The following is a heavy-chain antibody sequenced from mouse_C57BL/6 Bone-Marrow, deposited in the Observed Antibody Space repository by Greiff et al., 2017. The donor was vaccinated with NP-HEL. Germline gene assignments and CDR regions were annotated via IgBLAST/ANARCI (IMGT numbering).Heavy chain of an antibody. CDR3: AKEYSNYRDKAMDY. V-gene: IGHV1-26*01. Sequence: EVQLQQSGPELVKPGASVKISCKASGYTFTDYSMNWVKQSHGKSLEWIGDINPNNGGTSYNQKFKGKATLTVDKSSSTAYMELRSLTSEYTAVYYCAKEYSNYRDKAMDYWGQGTSVTVSS. D-gene: IGHD2-5*01. CDR2: INPNNGGT. CDR1: GYTFTDYS. J-gene: IGHJ4*01.